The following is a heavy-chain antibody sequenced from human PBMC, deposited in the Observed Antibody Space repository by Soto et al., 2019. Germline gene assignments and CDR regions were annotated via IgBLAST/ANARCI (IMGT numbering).Heavy chain of an antibody. J-gene: IGHJ4*02. CDR2: IWYDGSKK. CDR3: AREDSSGWYSPY. D-gene: IGHD6-19*01. V-gene: IGHV3-33*01. CDR1: GFAFSSYG. Sequence: QVQLVESGGGMVQPGGSLTLSCAASGFAFSSYGMHWVRQAPGKGLEWVAVIWYDGSKKLYVDSVKGRFTISRDDSKNTLYLQMHSLRAEDTAVYYCAREDSSGWYSPYWGQGTLVTVSS.